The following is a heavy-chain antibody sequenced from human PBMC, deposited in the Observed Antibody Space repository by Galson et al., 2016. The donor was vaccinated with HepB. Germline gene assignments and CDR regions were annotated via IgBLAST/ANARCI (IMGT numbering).Heavy chain of an antibody. CDR1: GYSFTIYW. CDR3: ARHDYGDSPADY. V-gene: IGHV5-51*01. J-gene: IGHJ4*02. D-gene: IGHD4-17*01. Sequence: QSGAEVKKPGEPLRISCEVSGYSFTIYWIGWVRQMPGKGLEWMGSIYPGDSDTKYGPSFQGLVTISADRSINTAYLQWSSLKASDTAMYYCARHDYGDSPADYWGQGTPVTVSS. CDR2: IYPGDSDT.